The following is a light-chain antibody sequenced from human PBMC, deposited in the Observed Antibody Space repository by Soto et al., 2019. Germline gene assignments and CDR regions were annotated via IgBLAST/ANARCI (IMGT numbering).Light chain of an antibody. CDR2: EGS. J-gene: IGLJ3*02. CDR1: SSDVGSYNL. CDR3: CSYAGSRTWV. Sequence: QSALTQPASVSGSPGQSITISCTAISSDVGSYNLVSWYQQHPGKAPKLMIYEGSKRPSGVSNRFSGSKSGNTASLTISGLQAEDEADYYCCSYAGSRTWVFGGGTKLTVL. V-gene: IGLV2-23*01.